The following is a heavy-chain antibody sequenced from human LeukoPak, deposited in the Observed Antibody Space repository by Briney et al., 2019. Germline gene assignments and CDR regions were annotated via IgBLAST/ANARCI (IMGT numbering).Heavy chain of an antibody. J-gene: IGHJ6*02. Sequence: QSGGSLRLSCAASGFTFGHYAMPWVRQAPGRGLEWVSLISGDGDGTYYADSVKGRFTISRDTSRNSLYLQMDSLRTEDTALYYCAKDRGGFYGSGTSYYFYGMDVWGQGTTVTVSS. CDR3: AKDRGGFYGSGTSYYFYGMDV. CDR1: GFTFGHYA. D-gene: IGHD3-10*01. CDR2: ISGDGDGT. V-gene: IGHV3-43*02.